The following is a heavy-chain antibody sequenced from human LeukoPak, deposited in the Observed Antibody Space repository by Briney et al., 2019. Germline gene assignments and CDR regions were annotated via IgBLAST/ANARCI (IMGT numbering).Heavy chain of an antibody. CDR3: AKDREDCSGGSCYSGYYYYYGMDV. CDR2: IIGSGGST. V-gene: IGHV3-23*01. Sequence: GGSLRVSCAASGVTFSSYAMSWVRQDPGKGLEWVSAIIGSGGSTYYADSVKGRFTISRDNSKNTLYLQMNSLRAEDTAVYYCAKDREDCSGGSCYSGYYYYYGMDVWGQGTTVTVSS. J-gene: IGHJ6*02. D-gene: IGHD2-15*01. CDR1: GVTFSSYA.